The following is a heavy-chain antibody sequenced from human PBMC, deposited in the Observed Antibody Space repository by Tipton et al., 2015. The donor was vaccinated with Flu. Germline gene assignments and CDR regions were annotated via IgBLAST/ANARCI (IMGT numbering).Heavy chain of an antibody. CDR1: SASIRSTNYF. V-gene: IGHV4-39*01. Sequence: TLSLTCTVSSASIRSTNYFCAWIRQPPGKRLELIGSIYPSGTTYYNPSLKSRVSISLDRSKNQFSLNLRSVSAADAAIYYCARIEGAFEAGECVSTNCYIDYWGQGTLVTVS. J-gene: IGHJ4*02. CDR2: IYPSGTT. CDR3: ARIEGAFEAGECVSTNCYIDY. D-gene: IGHD6-13*01.